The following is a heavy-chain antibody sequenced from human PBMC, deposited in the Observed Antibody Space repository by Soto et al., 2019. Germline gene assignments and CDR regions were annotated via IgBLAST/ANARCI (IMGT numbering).Heavy chain of an antibody. J-gene: IGHJ3*02. CDR1: GFTFSSYG. CDR3: ARDLGYDYPLDAFDI. CDR2: IWYDGSNK. V-gene: IGHV3-33*01. Sequence: QVQLVESGGVVVQPGRSLRLSCAASGFTFSSYGMHWVRQAPGKGLEWVAVIWYDGSNKYYADSVKGRFTISRDNSKNTLYLQMNSLRAEDTAVYYCARDLGYDYPLDAFDIWGQGTMVTVSS. D-gene: IGHD5-12*01.